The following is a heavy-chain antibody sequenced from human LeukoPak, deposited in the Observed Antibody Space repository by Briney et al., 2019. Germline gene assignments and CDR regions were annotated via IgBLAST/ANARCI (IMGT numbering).Heavy chain of an antibody. D-gene: IGHD3-9*01. Sequence: GMSLRLSCAASGFTVSSNYMSWVRQAPGKGLEWVSVIYSCGSTYYADSVKGRFTISRDNSKNTLYLQMNSLRAEDTAVYYCAKAYDILTGHLYFDYWGQGTLVTVSS. CDR1: GFTVSSNY. CDR3: AKAYDILTGHLYFDY. CDR2: IYSCGST. V-gene: IGHV3-66*01. J-gene: IGHJ4*02.